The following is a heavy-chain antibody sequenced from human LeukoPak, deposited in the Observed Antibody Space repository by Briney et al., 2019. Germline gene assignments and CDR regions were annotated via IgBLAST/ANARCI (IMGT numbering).Heavy chain of an antibody. CDR3: AKERDSRGYFDY. Sequence: GGSLRLSCAASGFTFSTYWLNWVRQTPGKGLVWVSNINSDGSSRNYADSVKGRFTISRDNSKNTLYLQMNSLRAEDTAVYYCAKERDSRGYFDYWGQGTLVTVAS. D-gene: IGHD3-22*01. J-gene: IGHJ4*02. CDR1: GFTFSTYW. CDR2: INSDGSSR. V-gene: IGHV3-74*01.